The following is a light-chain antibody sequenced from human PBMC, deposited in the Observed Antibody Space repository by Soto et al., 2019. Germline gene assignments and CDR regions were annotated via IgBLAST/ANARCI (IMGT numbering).Light chain of an antibody. Sequence: EIVLTQSPATLSLSPGERATLSCRASQSVSSYLAWYQQKPGQAPRLLIYDASNRATGIPARFSGSGSGTDFTLTISSLEPEDFAVYYCQQRSNWPQGTFGRGTKVEIK. CDR3: QQRSNWPQGT. CDR1: QSVSSY. J-gene: IGKJ1*01. V-gene: IGKV3-11*01. CDR2: DAS.